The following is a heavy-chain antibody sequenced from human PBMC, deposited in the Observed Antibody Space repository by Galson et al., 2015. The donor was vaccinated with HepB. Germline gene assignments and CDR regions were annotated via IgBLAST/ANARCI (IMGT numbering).Heavy chain of an antibody. CDR1: GFSFSSYE. CDR2: ISTTGNTV. Sequence: SLRLSCAASGFSFSSYEIDWVRQAPGKGLEWLSYISTTGNTVYYADAVKGRFTVSRDNAKSSLYLQMNSLRGEDTAVYYCARVASGFQNYGMDVWGQGTTVIVSS. J-gene: IGHJ6*02. V-gene: IGHV3-48*03. CDR3: ARVASGFQNYGMDV. D-gene: IGHD6-25*01.